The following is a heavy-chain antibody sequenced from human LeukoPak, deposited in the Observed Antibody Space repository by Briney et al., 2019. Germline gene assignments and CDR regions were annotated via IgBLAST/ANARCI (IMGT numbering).Heavy chain of an antibody. CDR3: AREAACGY. CDR2: ISYDGSNK. V-gene: IGHV3-30*03. CDR1: GFTFNNYA. Sequence: GGSLRLSCVASGFTFNNYAMSWVRQAPGKGLEWVAVISYDGSNKYYADSVKGRFTISRDNSKNTLYLQMNSLRAEDTAVYYCAREAACGYWGQGTLVTVSS. J-gene: IGHJ4*02. D-gene: IGHD6-13*01.